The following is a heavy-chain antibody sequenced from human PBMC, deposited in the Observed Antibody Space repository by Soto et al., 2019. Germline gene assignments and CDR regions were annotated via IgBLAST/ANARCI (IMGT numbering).Heavy chain of an antibody. CDR2: IWYDGNNK. V-gene: IGHV3-33*01. Sequence: GGSLRLSWAASGFTFSNYGMHWVRQAPGKGLEWVAVIWYDGNNKYYADSVKGRFTISRDNSNNTLYVQMTSLRAEDTAVYYCARGLHSLFDYWGKGTLVTVSS. CDR1: GFTFSNYG. CDR3: ARGLHSLFDY. D-gene: IGHD2-21*01. J-gene: IGHJ4*02.